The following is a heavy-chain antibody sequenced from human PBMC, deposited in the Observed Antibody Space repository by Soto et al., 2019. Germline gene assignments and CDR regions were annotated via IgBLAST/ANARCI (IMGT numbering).Heavy chain of an antibody. CDR3: ASEQQVRGFDP. D-gene: IGHD6-13*01. CDR2: MNPNSGNT. J-gene: IGHJ5*02. CDR1: GYTFTSYD. Sequence: QVQLVQSGAEVKKPGASVKVSCKASGYTFTSYDINWVRQATGQGLEWMGWMNPNSGNTGYAQKFQGRVTMTRNTSISTSYMELGSLSSEDTAVYDCASEQQVRGFDPWGQGTLVTVSS. V-gene: IGHV1-8*01.